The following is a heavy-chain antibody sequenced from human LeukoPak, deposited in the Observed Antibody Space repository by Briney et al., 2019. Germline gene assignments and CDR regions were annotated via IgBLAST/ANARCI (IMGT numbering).Heavy chain of an antibody. CDR3: TRDTRYSGSYFSSY. Sequence: GGSLRLSCAASGFTFTMFGMNWVRQAPGKGLEWVGFIRSKAYGGTTEYAASVKGRFTISRDDSKSIAYLQMNSLKTEDTAVYYCTRDTRYSGSYFSSYWGQGTLVTVSS. V-gene: IGHV3-49*04. J-gene: IGHJ4*02. CDR2: IRSKAYGGTT. CDR1: GFTFTMFG. D-gene: IGHD1-26*01.